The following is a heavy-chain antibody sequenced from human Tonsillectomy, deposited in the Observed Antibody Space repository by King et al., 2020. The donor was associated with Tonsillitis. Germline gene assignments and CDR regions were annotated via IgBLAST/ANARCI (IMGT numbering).Heavy chain of an antibody. J-gene: IGHJ4*02. V-gene: IGHV3-33*05. Sequence: VQLVESGGGVVQPGRSLRLACAASGFTFRSYGMHWVRQAPGKGLDWVAVISYHGINKNYADSVKGRFTISRDNSNNTLYLQMDSLRAEDTAVYYCARERLYSSGWEIDSWGQGTLVTVS. CDR2: ISYHGINK. CDR3: ARERLYSSGWEIDS. CDR1: GFTFRSYG. D-gene: IGHD6-19*01.